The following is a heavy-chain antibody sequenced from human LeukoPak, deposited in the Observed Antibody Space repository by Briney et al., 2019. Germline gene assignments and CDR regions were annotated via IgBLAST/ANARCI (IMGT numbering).Heavy chain of an antibody. D-gene: IGHD1-26*01. CDR3: ARQSFAPFQVGPETPIES. CDR1: GDSINRGSYY. Sequence: SETLSLTCTVSGDSINRGSYYWGWIRQPPGKGLEWIGTLYYSGDTYYTPSLKSRATISIDTSNNQFSLRLSSVTAADTAVYYCARQSFAPFQVGPETPIESWGQGTLVIVSS. J-gene: IGHJ4*02. V-gene: IGHV4-39*01. CDR2: LYYSGDT.